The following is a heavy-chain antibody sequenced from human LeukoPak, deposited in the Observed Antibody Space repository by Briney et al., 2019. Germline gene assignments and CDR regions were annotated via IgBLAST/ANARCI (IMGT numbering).Heavy chain of an antibody. CDR3: ASATIFGVVNSFDY. CDR2: ISGSGGST. D-gene: IGHD3-3*01. CDR1: GFTFSSYA. V-gene: IGHV3-23*01. Sequence: GGSLRLSCAASGFTFSSYAMSWVRQAPGKGLEWVSAISGSGGSTYYADSVKGRFTISRDNSKNTLYLQMNSLRAEDMAVYYCASATIFGVVNSFDYWGQGTLVTVSS. J-gene: IGHJ4*02.